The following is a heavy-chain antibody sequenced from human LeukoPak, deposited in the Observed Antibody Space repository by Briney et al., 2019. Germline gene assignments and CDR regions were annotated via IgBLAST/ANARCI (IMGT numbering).Heavy chain of an antibody. V-gene: IGHV3-53*04. CDR3: ARGGGPFPFDS. CDR1: GFTFSGYH. Sequence: GGSLRLSCAASGFTFSGYHMNWARQAPGEGLEWVSVIYTGGTTYYADSVKGRFTISRHNSKNTVYLQMNSLRAEDTAVYYCARGGGPFPFDSWGQGALVTVSS. D-gene: IGHD3-16*01. CDR2: IYTGGTT. J-gene: IGHJ4*02.